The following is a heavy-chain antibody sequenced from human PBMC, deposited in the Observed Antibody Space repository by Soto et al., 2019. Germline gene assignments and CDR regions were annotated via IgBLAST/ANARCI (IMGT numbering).Heavy chain of an antibody. CDR2: IIPIFGTA. D-gene: IGHD2-2*01. V-gene: IGHV1-69*13. Sequence: SVKVSCKASGGTFSSYAISWVRQAPGQELEWMGGIIPIFGTANYAQKFQGRVTITADESTSTAYMELSSLRSEDTAVYYCARGKPVVPAALNYYGMGVWGQGTTVTVSS. J-gene: IGHJ6*02. CDR1: GGTFSSYA. CDR3: ARGKPVVPAALNYYGMGV.